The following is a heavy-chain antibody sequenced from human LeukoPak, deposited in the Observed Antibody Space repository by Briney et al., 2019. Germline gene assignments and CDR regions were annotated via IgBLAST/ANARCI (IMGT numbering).Heavy chain of an antibody. J-gene: IGHJ2*01. V-gene: IGHV4-34*01. CDR3: ARHGWHAWYFDL. Sequence: KSSETLSLTCVVYGESFSGYSWGWIRQPPGKGLEWIGEINQRRNTNYNPSLKSRVTISIDTSRNQFSLKLSSVTAADTAVYYCARHGWHAWYFDLWGRGTLVTVSS. D-gene: IGHD6-19*01. CDR2: INQRRNT. CDR1: GESFSGYS.